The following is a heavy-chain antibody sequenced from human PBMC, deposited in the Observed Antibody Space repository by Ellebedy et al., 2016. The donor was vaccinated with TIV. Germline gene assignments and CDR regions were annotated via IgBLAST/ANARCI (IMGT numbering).Heavy chain of an antibody. J-gene: IGHJ4*02. V-gene: IGHV1-69*13. CDR1: GGTFNNYA. D-gene: IGHD3-22*01. Sequence: AASVKVSCKASGGTFNNYALNWVRQAPGQGIEWMGGIIPLFVTPNYSRKFLGRVTITADESTRTAYMEMRGLRSEDTAVYYCARLSEGSSGLDYWGQGSLVTVSS. CDR3: ARLSEGSSGLDY. CDR2: IIPLFVTP.